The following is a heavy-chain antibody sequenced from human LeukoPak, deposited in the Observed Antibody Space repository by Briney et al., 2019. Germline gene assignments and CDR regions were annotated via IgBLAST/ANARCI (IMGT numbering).Heavy chain of an antibody. Sequence: ASVKVSCKASGYTFTSYYMHWVRQAPGQGLEWMGIINPSGGSTSYAQKFQGRVTMTRDMSTSTVYMELSSLRAEDTAVYYCARDPGYGDYGESPPFDYWGQGTLVTVSS. CDR2: INPSGGST. CDR1: GYTFTSYY. V-gene: IGHV1-46*01. D-gene: IGHD4-17*01. J-gene: IGHJ4*02. CDR3: ARDPGYGDYGESPPFDY.